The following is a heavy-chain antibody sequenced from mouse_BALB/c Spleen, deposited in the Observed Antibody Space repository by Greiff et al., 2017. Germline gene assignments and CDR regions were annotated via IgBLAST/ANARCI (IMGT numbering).Heavy chain of an antibody. V-gene: IGHV7-3*02. CDR3: SRDRGAYSLFAY. D-gene: IGHD2-10*01. CDR2: IRNKANGYTT. Sequence: EVQLVESGGGLVQPGGSLRLSCATSGFTFTDYYMSWVRQPPGKALEWLGFIRNKANGYTTEYSASVKGRFTISRDNSQSILYLQMNTLRAEDSATYYCSRDRGAYSLFAYWGQGTLVTVSA. J-gene: IGHJ3*01. CDR1: GFTFTDYY.